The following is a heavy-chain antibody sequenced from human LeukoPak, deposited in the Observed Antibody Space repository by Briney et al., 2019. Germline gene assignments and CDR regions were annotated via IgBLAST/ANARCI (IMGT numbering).Heavy chain of an antibody. Sequence: SETLSLTCTVSGYSISSGYYWGWIRQPPGKGLEWIGSIYYSGSTYYNPSLKSRVTISVDTSKNQFSLKLSSVTAADTAVYYCAREVEAVGGYSYGYWGQGTLVTVSS. J-gene: IGHJ4*02. CDR3: AREVEAVGGYSYGY. V-gene: IGHV4-38-2*02. CDR1: GYSISSGYY. CDR2: IYYSGST. D-gene: IGHD5-18*01.